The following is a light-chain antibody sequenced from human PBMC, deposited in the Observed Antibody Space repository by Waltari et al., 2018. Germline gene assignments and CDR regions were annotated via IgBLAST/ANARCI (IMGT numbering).Light chain of an antibody. CDR2: KDS. V-gene: IGLV3-25*03. Sequence: SYELTQPPSVSVSPGQTARITCSGDALPKQYAYWYQQKPGQAPVLVIYKDSERPSGSPERFSGSSSGTTVTLTISGVQAEDEADYYCQSADSSGTYRAVFGGGTKLTVL. CDR1: ALPKQY. CDR3: QSADSSGTYRAV. J-gene: IGLJ2*01.